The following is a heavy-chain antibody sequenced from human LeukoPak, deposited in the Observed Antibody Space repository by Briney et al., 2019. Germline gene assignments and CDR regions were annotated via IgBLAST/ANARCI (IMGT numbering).Heavy chain of an antibody. CDR2: ISYDGSKK. D-gene: IGHD3-10*01. V-gene: IGHV3-30*18. CDR3: AKDRLGLMDGFGELLSVLFDY. J-gene: IGHJ4*02. CDR1: GFTFSSYG. Sequence: GGCLRLSCAASGFTFSSYGMHWVRQAPGKGLEWVAVISYDGSKKYYADSVKGRFTISRDNSKNTLYLQMNRLRAEATAVYYCAKDRLGLMDGFGELLSVLFDYWGQGTLVTVSS.